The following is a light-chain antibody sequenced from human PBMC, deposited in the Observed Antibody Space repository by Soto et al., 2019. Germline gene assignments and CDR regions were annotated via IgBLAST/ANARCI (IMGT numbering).Light chain of an antibody. J-gene: IGLJ2*01. CDR3: CSYAGYSTVV. CDR1: SSDVGTYNL. CDR2: EGS. Sequence: QSALTQPASVSGSPGQSITISCTGTSSDVGTYNLVSWYQQHPGKAPKLLIYEGSERPSGVSNRFSGSKSGNTASLTISGLQAEDEADYYCCSYAGYSTVVFGGGTKLTVL. V-gene: IGLV2-23*01.